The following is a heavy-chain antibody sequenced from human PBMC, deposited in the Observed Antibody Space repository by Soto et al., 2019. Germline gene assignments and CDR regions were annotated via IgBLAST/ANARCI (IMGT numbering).Heavy chain of an antibody. V-gene: IGHV4-59*08. CDR2: VYYSGST. Sequence: SETLSLTCTVSCGSISSDYWSWVRQPPGKGLEWIGYVYYSGSTNFNPSLRSRVTISVDTSKNQFSLKLSSVTAADTAVYYCASVLELRGYYYMVVWGKGTTVTVSS. CDR3: ASVLELRGYYYMVV. J-gene: IGHJ6*03. D-gene: IGHD1-7*01. CDR1: CGSISSDY.